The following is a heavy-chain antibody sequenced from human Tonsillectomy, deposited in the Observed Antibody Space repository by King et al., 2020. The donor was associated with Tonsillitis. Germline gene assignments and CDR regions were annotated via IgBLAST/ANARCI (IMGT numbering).Heavy chain of an antibody. Sequence: QLVQSGGGVVQPGRSLRLSCAASGFTFSNYGMHWVRQAPGKGLEWVTIISYDGSNKYYADSVKGRFTISRDNSKNTLYLQMNSLRAEDTAVYYCAKTNYGGDYFDYWGQGTLVTVSS. CDR3: AKTNYGGDYFDY. D-gene: IGHD4-23*01. CDR2: ISYDGSNK. CDR1: GFTFSNYG. V-gene: IGHV3-30*18. J-gene: IGHJ4*02.